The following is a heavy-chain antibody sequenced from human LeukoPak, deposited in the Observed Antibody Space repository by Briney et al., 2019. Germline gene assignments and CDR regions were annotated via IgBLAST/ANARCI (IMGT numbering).Heavy chain of an antibody. CDR2: IRGDAGST. CDR1: GFTVSSYY. Sequence: PGGSLRLSCAASGFTVSSYYMSWVRQAPGKGLEWVSAIRGDAGSTGYADSVKGRFTISRDNAKNSLYLQMNSLRVEDTALYYCARVWAWGSGNYFDNWGQGTLVTVSS. V-gene: IGHV3-20*04. D-gene: IGHD7-27*01. J-gene: IGHJ4*02. CDR3: ARVWAWGSGNYFDN.